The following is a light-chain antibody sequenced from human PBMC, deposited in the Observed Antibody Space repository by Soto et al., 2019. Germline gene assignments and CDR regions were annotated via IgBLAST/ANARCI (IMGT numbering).Light chain of an antibody. J-gene: IGKJ4*01. CDR2: AAS. CDR1: QNIARY. V-gene: IGKV1-39*01. CDR3: QQLNSHPLT. Sequence: DIRMTQSPSSLSASVGDRVTITCRASQNIARYVNWYQQKPGKAPKLLIHAASNLESGVPSRFSGRGSGTDFTLTITSLRPEDFATYYCQQLNSHPLTFGGGTKVDI.